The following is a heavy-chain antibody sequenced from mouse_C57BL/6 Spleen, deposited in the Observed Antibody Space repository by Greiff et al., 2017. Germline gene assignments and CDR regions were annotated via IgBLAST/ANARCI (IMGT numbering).Heavy chain of an antibody. Sequence: VQLQQSGPELVKPGASVKISCKASGYSFTDYNMNWVKQSHGKSLEWIGVINPNYGTTSYNQKFKGKATLTEDQSSSTAYMQLSSLTSEDSAVYYCSGVAGPSSFDDWGQGTTLTVCS. D-gene: IGHD6-1*01. CDR2: INPNYGTT. CDR1: GYSFTDYN. J-gene: IGHJ2*01. V-gene: IGHV1-39*01. CDR3: SGVAGPSSFDD.